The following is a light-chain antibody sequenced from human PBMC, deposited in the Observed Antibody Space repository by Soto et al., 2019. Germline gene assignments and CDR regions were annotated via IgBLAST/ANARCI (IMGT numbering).Light chain of an antibody. V-gene: IGKV3-20*01. CDR1: QSISSSY. Sequence: EIILTQSPGILSLSPGERATLSCRASQSISSSYIAWYQQRPGQAPRLLIYGASNRATGIPDRFSASGSKTDFTLTISRLEPEDFAVYYCKQYGSSPPYTFGQGTKLEIK. CDR2: GAS. J-gene: IGKJ2*01. CDR3: KQYGSSPPYT.